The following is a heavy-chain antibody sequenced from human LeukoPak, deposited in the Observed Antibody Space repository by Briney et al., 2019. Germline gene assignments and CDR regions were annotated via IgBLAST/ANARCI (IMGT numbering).Heavy chain of an antibody. CDR2: ILYIGNT. D-gene: IGHD6-6*01. J-gene: IGHJ5*02. CDR3: ARRRMSSSLRDP. CDR1: GGSISSYC. Sequence: SETLSLTCTVSGGSISSYCWSWIRQPPGKGLQWIGNILYIGNTNYNPSLKSRVTISVDTSKNQFSLKLTSVTAADTAVYYCARRRMSSSLRDPWGQGTLVTVSS. V-gene: IGHV4-59*08.